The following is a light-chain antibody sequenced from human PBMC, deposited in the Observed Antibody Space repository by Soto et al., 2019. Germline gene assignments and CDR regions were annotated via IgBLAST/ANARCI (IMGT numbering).Light chain of an antibody. J-gene: IGKJ4*01. CDR1: QSISSW. CDR3: QPYNNWPLT. CDR2: KAS. Sequence: DIQMTQSPSTLSASVGDRVTITCRASQSISSWLAWYQQKPGKAPKLLIYKASSLESGVPSRFSGSRSGAEFTLTINSLQSEDFAVYYCQPYNNWPLTFGGGTKGDIK. V-gene: IGKV1-5*03.